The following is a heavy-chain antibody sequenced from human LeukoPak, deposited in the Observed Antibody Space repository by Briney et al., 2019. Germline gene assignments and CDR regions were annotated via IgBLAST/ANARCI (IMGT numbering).Heavy chain of an antibody. CDR2: IRSKANSYAT. D-gene: IGHD3-10*01. J-gene: IGHJ3*02. CDR1: GFTFSGSA. Sequence: PGGSLRLSCAASGFTFSGSAMHWVRQASGQGLEWVGRIRSKANSYATAYAASVKGRFTISRDDSKNTAYLQMNSLKTEDTAVYYCTRQDYYGSGSYFWRAFDIWGQGTMVTVSS. CDR3: TRQDYYGSGSYFWRAFDI. V-gene: IGHV3-73*01.